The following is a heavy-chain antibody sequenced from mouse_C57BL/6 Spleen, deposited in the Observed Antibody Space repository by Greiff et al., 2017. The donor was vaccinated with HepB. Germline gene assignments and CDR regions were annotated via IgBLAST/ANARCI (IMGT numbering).Heavy chain of an antibody. J-gene: IGHJ2*01. V-gene: IGHV5-9-1*02. CDR2: ISSGGDYI. Sequence: EVKLMESGEGLVKPGGSLKLSCAASGFTFSSYAMSWVRQTPEKRLEWVAYISSGGDYIYYADTVKGRFTISRDNARNTLYLQMSSLKSEDTAMYYCTREERGNYFDYWGQGTTLTVSS. CDR3: TREERGNYFDY. CDR1: GFTFSSYA.